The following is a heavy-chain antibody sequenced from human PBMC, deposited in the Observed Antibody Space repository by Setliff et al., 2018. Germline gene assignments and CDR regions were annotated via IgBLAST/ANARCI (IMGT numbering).Heavy chain of an antibody. CDR1: GFTFNDYS. CDR3: GALSGLRGYTYGFVNF. V-gene: IGHV3-48*01. Sequence: GGSLRLSCAASGFTFNDYSMNWVRQAPGKGLEWVSHIRSAGTVHYADSVKGRFTISRDDVSNSLYLQMSSLRAEDTAVYYCGALSGLRGYTYGFVNFWGRGTLVTVSS. D-gene: IGHD5-18*01. J-gene: IGHJ4*02. CDR2: IRSAGTV.